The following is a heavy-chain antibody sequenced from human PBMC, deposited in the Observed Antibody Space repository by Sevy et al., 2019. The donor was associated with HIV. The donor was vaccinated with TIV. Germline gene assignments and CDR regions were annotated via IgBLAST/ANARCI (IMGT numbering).Heavy chain of an antibody. CDR2: ISGSGGST. V-gene: IGHV3-23*01. CDR3: AKWSELPSSPFDY. CDR1: GFTFSNYA. Sequence: LSLTCAASGFTFSNYAMSWVRQAPGKGLEWVSAISGSGGSTYYADSVKGRFTISRDNSKNTLFLQMNSLRAEDTAVYFCAKWSELPSSPFDYWGQGTLVTVSS. D-gene: IGHD1-26*01. J-gene: IGHJ4*02.